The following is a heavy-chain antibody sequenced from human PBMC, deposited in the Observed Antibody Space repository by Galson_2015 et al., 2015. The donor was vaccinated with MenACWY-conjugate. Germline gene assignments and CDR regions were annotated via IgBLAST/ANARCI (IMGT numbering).Heavy chain of an antibody. D-gene: IGHD3-10*01. CDR3: ARLGGYYGSGSYYLYFDY. Sequence: SVKVSCKASGYTFTSYGISWVRQAPGQGLEWMGWISAYNGNTNYAQKLQGRVTMTTDTSTSTAYMELRSLRSDDTAVYYCARLGGYYGSGSYYLYFDYWGQGTLVTVSS. CDR2: ISAYNGNT. CDR1: GYTFTSYG. J-gene: IGHJ4*02. V-gene: IGHV1-18*04.